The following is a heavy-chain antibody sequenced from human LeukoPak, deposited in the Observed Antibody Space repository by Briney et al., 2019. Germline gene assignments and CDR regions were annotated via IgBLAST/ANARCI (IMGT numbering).Heavy chain of an antibody. CDR3: ARDQDSSGWTNMNDY. CDR2: INPSGGST. CDR1: GDTFTSYY. D-gene: IGHD6-19*01. J-gene: IGHJ4*02. Sequence: ASVKVSCKATGDTFTSYYMHLVRQAPGQGLEWMGIINPSGGSTSYAQKFQGRVTMTRDTSTSTVYMELSSLRSEDTAVYYCARDQDSSGWTNMNDYWGQGTLVTVSS. V-gene: IGHV1-46*01.